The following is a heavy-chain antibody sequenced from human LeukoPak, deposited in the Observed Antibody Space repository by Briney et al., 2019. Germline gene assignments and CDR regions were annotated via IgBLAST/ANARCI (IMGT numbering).Heavy chain of an antibody. D-gene: IGHD6-19*01. CDR3: ARLTPRYSSAAKGWFDP. CDR2: IYYRGST. CDR1: GGSISSYY. J-gene: IGHJ5*02. Sequence: PSETLSLTCTVSGGSISSYYWSWIRQPPGKGLEWIGYIYYRGSTNYNPSLKSRVTISVDTSKNQSSLKLSSVTAADTAVYYCARLTPRYSSAAKGWFDPWGQGTLVTVSS. V-gene: IGHV4-59*08.